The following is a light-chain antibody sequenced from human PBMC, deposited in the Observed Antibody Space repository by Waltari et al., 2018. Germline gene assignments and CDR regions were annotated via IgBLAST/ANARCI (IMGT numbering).Light chain of an antibody. V-gene: IGKV1-5*03. Sequence: DIQMTQSPSTLSASVGERVTITCRASQSIPRWLAWYQQKPGKAPKLLIYKASILESGVPSRFSGGGSGTEFTLTISSLQPDDFATYYCQHYDSYSATFGRGTKVEIK. J-gene: IGKJ4*02. CDR2: KAS. CDR3: QHYDSYSAT. CDR1: QSIPRW.